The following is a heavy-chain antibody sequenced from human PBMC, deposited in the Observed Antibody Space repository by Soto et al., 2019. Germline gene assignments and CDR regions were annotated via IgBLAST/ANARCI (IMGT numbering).Heavy chain of an antibody. CDR1: GGSISSSNW. D-gene: IGHD3-10*01. Sequence: PSETLSLTCAVSGGSISSSNWWSWVRQPPGKGLEWIGETYHSGSTSYNPSFKSRVTISVDKSKNQFSLKLSSVTAADTAVYYCAGDRGNRGDFDYWGQGTLVTVSS. V-gene: IGHV4-4*02. CDR2: TYHSGST. J-gene: IGHJ4*02. CDR3: AGDRGNRGDFDY.